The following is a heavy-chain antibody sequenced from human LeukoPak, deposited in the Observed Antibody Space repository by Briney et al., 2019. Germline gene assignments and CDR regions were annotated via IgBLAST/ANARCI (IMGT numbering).Heavy chain of an antibody. V-gene: IGHV3-7*01. J-gene: IGHJ6*03. D-gene: IGHD6-13*01. CDR3: ARRGISSSWYGYSYYYYMDV. Sequence: PGGSLRLSCAASGFTFSSYWMSWVRQAPGKGLEWVANIKQDGSEKYYVDSVKGRFTISRDNAKNSLYLQMNSLRAEDTAVYYCARRGISSSWYGYSYYYYMDVWGKGTTVTISS. CDR2: IKQDGSEK. CDR1: GFTFSSYW.